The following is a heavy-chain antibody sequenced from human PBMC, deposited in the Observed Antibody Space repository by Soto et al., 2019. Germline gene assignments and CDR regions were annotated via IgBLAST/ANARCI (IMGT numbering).Heavy chain of an antibody. J-gene: IGHJ6*03. CDR2: ISSSSSTI. CDR1: GFTFCSYS. CDR3: ASGYCSSTSCYGYYYMDV. Sequence: PGGSLRLSCAASGFTFCSYSMNCVRQDPGKGLEWVSYISSSSSTIYYADSVKGRFTISRDNAKNSLYLQMNSLRAEDTAVYYCASGYCSSTSCYGYYYMDVWGKGTTVTVSS. D-gene: IGHD2-2*03. V-gene: IGHV3-48*01.